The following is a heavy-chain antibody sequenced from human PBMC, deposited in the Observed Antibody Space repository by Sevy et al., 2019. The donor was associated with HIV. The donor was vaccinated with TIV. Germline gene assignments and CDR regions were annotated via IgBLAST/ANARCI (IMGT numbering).Heavy chain of an antibody. CDR2: IYSEGTK. J-gene: IGHJ3*02. V-gene: IGHV3-53*01. CDR3: AIGSVSLVIAKDAFHI. D-gene: IGHD2-21*01. CDR1: GFTVSSNY. Sequence: GGSLRLSCASSGFTVSSNYMIWVRQAPGKGLEWVSLIYSEGTKKYADSVKGRFTISRDNSKNTLYLQMNSLRAEDTAVYYCAIGSVSLVIAKDAFHIWGQGTMVTVSS.